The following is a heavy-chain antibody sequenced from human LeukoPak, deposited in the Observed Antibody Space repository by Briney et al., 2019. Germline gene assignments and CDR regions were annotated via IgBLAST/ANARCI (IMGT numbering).Heavy chain of an antibody. CDR2: INPSGGGT. D-gene: IGHD4-17*01. CDR3: ARDLGDDHGDYPPVPLHHGSGWQWEPGFDH. CDR1: GYTSTKYY. Sequence: GASVKISCKASGYTSTKYYMHWVRQAPGQGLEWMGIINPSGGGTSYAQKFQGRVTMTRDTSTSTVYMELSRLRSEDTAIYYCARDLGDDHGDYPPVPLHHGSGWQWEPGFDHWGQGTLVTVSS. V-gene: IGHV1-46*01. J-gene: IGHJ4*02.